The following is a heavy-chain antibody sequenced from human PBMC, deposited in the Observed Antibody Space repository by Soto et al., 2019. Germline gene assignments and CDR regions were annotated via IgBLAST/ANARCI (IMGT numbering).Heavy chain of an antibody. CDR3: ARGSHGLRYFDWLPMRGMDV. D-gene: IGHD3-9*01. Sequence: SETLSLTCAVSGGSISSGGYSWGWIRQPPGKGLEWIGYIYHSVSTYYNPSLKSRVTISVDRSKNQFSLRLSSVTAADTAVYYCARGSHGLRYFDWLPMRGMDVWGQGTTVTVSS. J-gene: IGHJ6*02. V-gene: IGHV4-30-2*01. CDR1: GGSISSGGYS. CDR2: IYHSVST.